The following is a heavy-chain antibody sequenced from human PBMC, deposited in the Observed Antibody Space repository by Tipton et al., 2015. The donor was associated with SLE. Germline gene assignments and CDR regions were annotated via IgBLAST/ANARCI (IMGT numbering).Heavy chain of an antibody. CDR3: ARENSIPHNWFDP. D-gene: IGHD3-3*02. CDR2: IKQDGSEK. J-gene: IGHJ5*02. V-gene: IGHV3-7*01. Sequence: SLRLSCAASGFTFSSYWMSWVRQAPGKGLEWVANIKQDGSEKYYVDSVKGRFTISRDNAKNSLYLQMNSLRAEDTAVYYCARENSIPHNWFDPWGQGTLATVSS. CDR1: GFTFSSYW.